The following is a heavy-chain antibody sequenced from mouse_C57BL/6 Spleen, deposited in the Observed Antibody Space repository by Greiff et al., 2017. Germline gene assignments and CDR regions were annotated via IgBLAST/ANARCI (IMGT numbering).Heavy chain of an antibody. CDR2: INPGSGGT. J-gene: IGHJ4*01. CDR3: ARTLPFYYAMDY. CDR1: GYAFTNYL. V-gene: IGHV1-54*01. Sequence: QVQLQQSGAELVRPGTSVKVSCKASGYAFTNYLIEWVKQRPGQGLAWIGVINPGSGGTNYNEKFKGKATLTADKSSSTAYMQLSSLTSEDSAVYFCARTLPFYYAMDYWGQGTTVTVSS.